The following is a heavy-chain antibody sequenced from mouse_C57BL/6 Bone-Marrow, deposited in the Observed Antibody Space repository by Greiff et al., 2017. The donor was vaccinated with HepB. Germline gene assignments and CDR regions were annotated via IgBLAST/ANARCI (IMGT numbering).Heavy chain of an antibody. V-gene: IGHV1-42*01. CDR1: GYSFTGYY. CDR3: AHGPSYGSSPYYAMDY. Sequence: EVKLKQSGPELVKPGASVKISCKASGYSFTGYYMNWVKQSPEKSLEWIGEINPSTGGTTYNQKFKAKATLTVDKSSSTAYMQLKSLTSEDSAVYYCAHGPSYGSSPYYAMDYWGQGTSVTVSS. CDR2: INPSTGGT. D-gene: IGHD1-1*01. J-gene: IGHJ4*01.